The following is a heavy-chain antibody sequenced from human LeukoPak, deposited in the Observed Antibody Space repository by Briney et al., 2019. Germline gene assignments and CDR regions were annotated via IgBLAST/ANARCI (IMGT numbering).Heavy chain of an antibody. V-gene: IGHV4-39*01. CDR1: GGSISRNNYY. J-gene: IGHJ4*02. Sequence: SETLSLTCTVSGGSISRNNYYWGWIRQPPGKGLEWIGTVYYTGSTSYNPSLKSRVTISVDTSKNPFSLKLSSVTAADTAIYYCATHVDATRGYYFEDWGQGTLVTVSS. D-gene: IGHD5-18*01. CDR3: ATHVDATRGYYFED. CDR2: VYYTGST.